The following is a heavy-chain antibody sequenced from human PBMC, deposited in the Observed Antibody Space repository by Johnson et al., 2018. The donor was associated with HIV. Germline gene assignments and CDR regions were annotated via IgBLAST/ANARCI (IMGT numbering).Heavy chain of an antibody. CDR1: GFTFSSYG. CDR2: LYSGGDI. Sequence: QVQLVESGGGVVQPGGSLRLSCAASGFTFSSYGMHWVRQAPGKGLEWVAVLYSGGDIYYADSVKGRFIIPRDNSKSTLYLQLNSLRAEDTAVYYCARNGLVPAAKGVAFDIWGQGTMVTGSS. CDR3: ARNGLVPAAKGVAFDI. J-gene: IGHJ3*02. V-gene: IGHV3-NL1*01. D-gene: IGHD2-2*01.